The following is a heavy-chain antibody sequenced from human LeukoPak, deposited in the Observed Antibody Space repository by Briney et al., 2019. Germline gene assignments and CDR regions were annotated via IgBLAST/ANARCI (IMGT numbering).Heavy chain of an antibody. J-gene: IGHJ4*02. CDR2: ISYDGSNK. CDR3: AKADILTGYRCGLLDY. CDR1: GFTFSSYG. D-gene: IGHD3-9*01. Sequence: PGGSLRLSCAASGFTFSSYGMHWVRQAPGKGLEWVAVISYDGSNKYYADSVKGRFTISRDNSKNTLYLQMNSLRAEDTAVYYCAKADILTGYRCGLLDYWGQGTLVTVSS. V-gene: IGHV3-30*18.